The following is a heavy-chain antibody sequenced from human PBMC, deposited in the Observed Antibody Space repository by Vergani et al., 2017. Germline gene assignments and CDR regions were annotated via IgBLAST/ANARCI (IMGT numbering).Heavy chain of an antibody. CDR1: GGSISSYY. V-gene: IGHV4-59*08. J-gene: IGHJ2*01. CDR2: IYYSWST. D-gene: IGHD3-22*01. Sequence: QVQLQESGPGLVKPSETLSLTCTVPGGSISSYYWSWIRQPPGKGLEGIGCIYYSWSTNYNPSPKSRVTISVDTSKHQFSLKRSSVTAADTAVYYCARHGITMIVVDHWYFDLWGRGTLVTVSS. CDR3: ARHGITMIVVDHWYFDL.